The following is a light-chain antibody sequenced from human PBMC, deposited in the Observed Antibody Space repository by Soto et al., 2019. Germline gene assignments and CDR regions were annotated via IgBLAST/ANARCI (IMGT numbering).Light chain of an antibody. V-gene: IGLV1-51*01. J-gene: IGLJ1*01. CDR2: DNN. CDR3: GTWDSTLSGV. CDR1: SSNIGNNY. Sequence: QSVLTQPPSVSAAPGQKVTISCSGGSSNIGNNYVSWYQHLPGAAPKLLIYDNNKRSSGIPDRFSGSKSGTSATLDITGLQTGDEADYYCGTWDSTLSGVFGTGTKVTVL.